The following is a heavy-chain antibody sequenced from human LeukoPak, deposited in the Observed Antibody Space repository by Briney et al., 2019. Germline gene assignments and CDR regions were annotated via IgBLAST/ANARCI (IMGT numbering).Heavy chain of an antibody. CDR3: ARQVWDYYGSGSYRRAFYYGMDV. V-gene: IGHV4-59*08. J-gene: IGHJ6*02. CDR2: IYYSGSI. Sequence: SETLSLTCTVSGGSISSYYWSWIRQPPGKGLEWIGYIYYSGSINYNPSLKSRVTISVDTSKNQFSLKLSSVTAADTAVYYCARQVWDYYGSGSYRRAFYYGMDVWGQGTTVTVSS. D-gene: IGHD3-10*01. CDR1: GGSISSYY.